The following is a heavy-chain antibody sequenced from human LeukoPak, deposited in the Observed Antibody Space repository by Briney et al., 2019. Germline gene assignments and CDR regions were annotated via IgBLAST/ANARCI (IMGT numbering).Heavy chain of an antibody. CDR2: ISSSSSYI. CDR3: TTKRGYSYGYAD. CDR1: GFTFSSYS. V-gene: IGHV3-21*01. D-gene: IGHD5-18*01. J-gene: IGHJ4*02. Sequence: EGSLRLSCAASGFTFSSYSMNWVRQAPGKGLEWVSSISSSSSYIYYADSVKGRFTISRDNSKNTLYLQMNSLRAEDTAVYYCTTKRGYSYGYADWGQGTLVTVSS.